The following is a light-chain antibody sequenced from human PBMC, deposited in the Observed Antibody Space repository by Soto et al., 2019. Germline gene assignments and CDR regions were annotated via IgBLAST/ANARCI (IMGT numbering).Light chain of an antibody. J-gene: IGLJ1*01. Sequence: QAVLTQPPSASGAPGQRVTISCSGSASNIGRDPVNWYQQVPGTAPKLLIYENNHRPSGVPDRFSGSKSGTSASLVISGLQSEDEAEYFCAGWDGSLKGFVFRTGTKGTVL. V-gene: IGLV1-44*01. CDR1: ASNIGRDP. CDR3: AGWDGSLKGFV. CDR2: ENN.